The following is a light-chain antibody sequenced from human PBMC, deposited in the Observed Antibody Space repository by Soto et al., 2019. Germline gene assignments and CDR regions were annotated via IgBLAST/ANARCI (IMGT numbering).Light chain of an antibody. J-gene: IGLJ3*02. Sequence: QSVLTQPASVSGSPGQSITISCTGTSSDVGGYKYVSWYQQHPGKVPKLMIYDVTNRPSGVSTRFSGSKSDNTASLTISGLQAEDEADYYCSSYTSSSTWVFGGGTKVTVL. CDR3: SSYTSSSTWV. V-gene: IGLV2-14*01. CDR1: SSDVGGYKY. CDR2: DVT.